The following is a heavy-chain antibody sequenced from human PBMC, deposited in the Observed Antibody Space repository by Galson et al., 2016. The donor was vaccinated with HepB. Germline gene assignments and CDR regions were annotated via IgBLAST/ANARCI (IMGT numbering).Heavy chain of an antibody. D-gene: IGHD3-10*01. CDR2: INAGNGDT. V-gene: IGHV1-3*01. CDR3: ARAGSTSMVQGWAYRMDV. J-gene: IGHJ6*02. Sequence: SVKVSCKASGYSFITYAMHWVRQAPGQRLEWMGWINAGNGDTKYSQKLQGRVTITRDTSASTAYMELRSLRSEDTAVYFCARAGSTSMVQGWAYRMDVWGQGTTVTVSS. CDR1: GYSFITYA.